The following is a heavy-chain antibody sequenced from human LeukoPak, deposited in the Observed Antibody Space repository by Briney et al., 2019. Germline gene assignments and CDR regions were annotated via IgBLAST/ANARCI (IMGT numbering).Heavy chain of an antibody. CDR1: GDSVSSNSAA. CDR3: ARKGTVTTPFDY. Sequence: SQTLSLTCAISGDSVSSNSAAWNWIRQSPSRGLEWLGRTYYRSKWISDYAVSVKSRMTINADTSKNQFSLQVNSVTPEDTAVYYCARKGTVTTPFDYWGQGILVTDSS. V-gene: IGHV6-1*01. CDR2: TYYRSKWIS. D-gene: IGHD1/OR15-1a*01. J-gene: IGHJ4*02.